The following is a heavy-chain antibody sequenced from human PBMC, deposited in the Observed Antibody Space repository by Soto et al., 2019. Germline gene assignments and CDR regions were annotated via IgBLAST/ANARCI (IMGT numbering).Heavy chain of an antibody. CDR2: ISYDGSNK. CDR3: ARDHDSSGYYYPNWFDP. CDR1: GFTFSSYA. D-gene: IGHD3-22*01. Sequence: QVQLVESGGGVVQPGRSLRLSCAASGFTFSSYAMHWVRQAPGKGLEWVAVISYDGSNKYYADSVKGRFTISRDNSKNTLYLQMNILRAEDTAVYYCARDHDSSGYYYPNWFDPWGQGTLVTVSS. V-gene: IGHV3-30-3*01. J-gene: IGHJ5*02.